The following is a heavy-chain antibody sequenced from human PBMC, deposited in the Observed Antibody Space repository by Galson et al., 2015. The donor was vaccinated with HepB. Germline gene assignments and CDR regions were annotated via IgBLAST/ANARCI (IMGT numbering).Heavy chain of an antibody. J-gene: IGHJ3*02. CDR2: INPNSGGT. CDR3: ARGDRGSSDAFDI. Sequence: SVKVSCKASGYTFTSYDINWVRQATGQGLEWMGRINPNSGGTNSAQKFQGRVTMTRDTSISTAYMELSRLRSDDTAVYYCARGDRGSSDAFDIWGQGTMVTVSS. V-gene: IGHV1-2*06. D-gene: IGHD1-26*01. CDR1: GYTFTSYD.